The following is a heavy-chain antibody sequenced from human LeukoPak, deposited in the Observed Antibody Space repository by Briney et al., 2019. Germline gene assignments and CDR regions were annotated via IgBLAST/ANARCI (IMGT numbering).Heavy chain of an antibody. V-gene: IGHV4-4*07. J-gene: IGHJ4*02. CDR3: ARDGGTTSIDY. CDR1: GGSISSYY. D-gene: IGHD1-1*01. CDR2: IYTSGST. Sequence: SETLSLTCTVSGGSISSYYWSSIRQPAGKGLEWIGRIYTSGSTNYNPSPESRVTMSVATSKNQLSLKRSSVTAADTAVYYCARDGGTTSIDYWGQGTLVTVSS.